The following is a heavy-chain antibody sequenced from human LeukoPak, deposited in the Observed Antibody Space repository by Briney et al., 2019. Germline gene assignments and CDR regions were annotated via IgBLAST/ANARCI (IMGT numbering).Heavy chain of an antibody. V-gene: IGHV3-20*04. Sequence: GGSLRLSCVASGEPSGVTFNRYWMSWVRQAPGKGLEWVSGINWNGGSTGYADSVKGRFTISRDNAKNSLYLQMNSLRAEDTALYYCARAHTEGSSYFDYWGQGTLVTVSS. CDR1: GEPSGVTFNRYW. J-gene: IGHJ4*02. CDR3: ARAHTEGSSYFDY. CDR2: INWNGGST. D-gene: IGHD2-15*01.